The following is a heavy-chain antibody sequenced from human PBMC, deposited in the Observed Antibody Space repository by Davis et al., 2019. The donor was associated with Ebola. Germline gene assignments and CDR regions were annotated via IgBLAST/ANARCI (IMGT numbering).Heavy chain of an antibody. CDR2: ISYDGSNK. CDR1: GFTFSGSA. V-gene: IGHV3-30*04. Sequence: GESLKISCAASGFTFSGSAMHWVRQASGKGLEWVAVISYDGSNKYYADSVKGRFTISRDNAKNSLYLQMNSLRAEDTALYYCAKEGTIFGVVGGMDVWGQGTTVTVSS. CDR3: AKEGTIFGVVGGMDV. D-gene: IGHD3-3*01. J-gene: IGHJ6*02.